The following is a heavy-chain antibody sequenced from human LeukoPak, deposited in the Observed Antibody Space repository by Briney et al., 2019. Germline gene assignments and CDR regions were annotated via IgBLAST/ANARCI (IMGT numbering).Heavy chain of an antibody. CDR2: ISAYNGNT. CDR1: GYTFTSYG. D-gene: IGHD6-13*01. V-gene: IGHV1-18*01. CDR3: AREVLYSSSWCRPVNAFDI. Sequence: ASVKVSCKASGYTFTSYGISWVRQAPGQGLEWMGWISAYNGNTNYAQKLQGRVTMTTDTSTSTAYMEMRSLRSDDTAVYYCAREVLYSSSWCRPVNAFDIWGQGTMVTVSS. J-gene: IGHJ3*02.